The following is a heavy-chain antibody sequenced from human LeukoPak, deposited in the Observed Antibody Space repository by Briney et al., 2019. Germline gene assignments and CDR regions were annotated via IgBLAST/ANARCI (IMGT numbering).Heavy chain of an antibody. CDR3: ARDLQGNVAVPAAILGD. Sequence: ASVKVSCKASGYTFTGYYMHWLRQAPGQGLEWMGWINPNSGDTNYAQKFQGRVTLTRDTSVSTAYMELSRLTSDDTAVYYCARDLQGNVAVPAAILGDWGQGGLVTVSS. J-gene: IGHJ4*02. D-gene: IGHD2-2*01. CDR1: GYTFTGYY. CDR2: INPNSGDT. V-gene: IGHV1-2*02.